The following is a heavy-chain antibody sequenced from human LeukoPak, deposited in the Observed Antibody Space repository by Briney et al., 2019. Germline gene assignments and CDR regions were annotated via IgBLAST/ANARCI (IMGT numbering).Heavy chain of an antibody. CDR3: ATDRGWRTSGYYLYYFEY. V-gene: IGHV3-7*01. Sequence: ETLSLTCTVSGGSISGSSYYWGWIRQPPGKGLEWVASIKNDGSEKYYVDSVRGRYTISRDNTKNSLYLQMSSLRAEDTAVYYCATDRGWRTSGYYLYYFEYWGQGTLVTFSS. CDR1: GGSISGSSYY. D-gene: IGHD3-3*01. CDR2: IKNDGSEK. J-gene: IGHJ4*02.